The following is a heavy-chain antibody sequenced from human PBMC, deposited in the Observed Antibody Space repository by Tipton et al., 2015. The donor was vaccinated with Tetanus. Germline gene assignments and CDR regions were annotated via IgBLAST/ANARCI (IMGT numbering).Heavy chain of an antibody. V-gene: IGHV1-18*01. CDR3: ARDSTNYGDYEGLGY. J-gene: IGHJ4*02. CDR2: ISAYNGNT. CDR1: GYTFTSYG. D-gene: IGHD4-17*01. Sequence: QSGPEVKKSGASVKVSCKASGYTFTSYGISWVRQAPGQGLEWMGWISAYNGNTNYAQKLQGRVTMTTDTSTSTAYMELRSLRSDDTAVYYRARDSTNYGDYEGLGYWGQGTLVTVSS.